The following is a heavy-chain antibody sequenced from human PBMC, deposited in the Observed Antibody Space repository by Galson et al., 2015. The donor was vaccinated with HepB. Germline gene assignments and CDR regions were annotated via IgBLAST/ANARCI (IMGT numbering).Heavy chain of an antibody. CDR2: IGSKANSYAT. Sequence: SLRLSCAASGFTFSGSAMHWVRQASGRGREWVGRIGSKANSYATACAASVKGRFTISRDDSKNTAYMQMNSLKTEDTAVYYCTRLGDLSGYSSLWGQGTLVTVSS. J-gene: IGHJ4*02. D-gene: IGHD6-13*01. V-gene: IGHV3-73*01. CDR3: TRLGDLSGYSSL. CDR1: GFTFSGSA.